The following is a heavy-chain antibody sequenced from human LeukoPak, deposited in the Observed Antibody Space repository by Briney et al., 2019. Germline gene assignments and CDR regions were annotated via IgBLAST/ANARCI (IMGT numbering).Heavy chain of an antibody. CDR3: TRVRSGNDFDY. CDR1: GFTFGDHA. V-gene: IGHV3-49*04. CDR2: IRSIGYGGTT. D-gene: IGHD3-10*01. J-gene: IGHJ4*02. Sequence: PGGSLRLSCSASGFTFGDHAMSWVRQAPGKGLEWVGCIRSIGYGGTTEYAASVEGRFSLSRDDSKSFVYLQMSSLKAEDTAVYYCTRVRSGNDFDYWGQGTLVTVSS.